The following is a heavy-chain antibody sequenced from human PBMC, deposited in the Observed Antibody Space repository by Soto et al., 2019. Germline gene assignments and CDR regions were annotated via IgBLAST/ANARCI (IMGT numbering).Heavy chain of an antibody. J-gene: IGHJ5*02. V-gene: IGHV1-69*01. D-gene: IGHD1-26*01. Sequence: QVQLVQSGAEVKKPGSSVKVSCKASGGTFSSYAISWVRQAPGQGLEWMGGIIPIFGTANYAQKFQGRVTITADESTSTAYMELSSLRSEDTAVYYCATLTPHYYGREGRGFDPWGQGTLVNVSS. CDR3: ATLTPHYYGREGRGFDP. CDR2: IIPIFGTA. CDR1: GGTFSSYA.